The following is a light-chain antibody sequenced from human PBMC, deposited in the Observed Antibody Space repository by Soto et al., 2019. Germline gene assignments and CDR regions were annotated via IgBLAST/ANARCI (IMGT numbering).Light chain of an antibody. J-gene: IGKJ4*01. V-gene: IGKV1-12*01. CDR1: QDIRSC. CDR3: QQVNSFPFT. CDR2: GAS. Sequence: DIQMTQSPSSVSASVGDRVIITCRASQDIRSCLVWYQQNPGKPPKLLISGASTLQSGVPSRFSGSGSGTAFPLIISSLQAEDFATYYCQQVNSFPFTFGGGTKVETK.